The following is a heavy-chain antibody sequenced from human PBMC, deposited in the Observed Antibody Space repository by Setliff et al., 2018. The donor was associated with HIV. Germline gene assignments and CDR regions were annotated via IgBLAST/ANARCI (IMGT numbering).Heavy chain of an antibody. CDR2: IIPIFGTA. V-gene: IGHV1-69*05. Sequence: SVKLCKASGGTFSSYAISWVRQAPGQGLEWMGGIIPIFGTANYAQKFQGRVTITTDESTSTAYMELSSLRSEDTAVYHCATTGDSDAFDIWGQGTMVTVSS. D-gene: IGHD4-17*01. J-gene: IGHJ3*02. CDR3: ATTGDSDAFDI. CDR1: GGTFSSYA.